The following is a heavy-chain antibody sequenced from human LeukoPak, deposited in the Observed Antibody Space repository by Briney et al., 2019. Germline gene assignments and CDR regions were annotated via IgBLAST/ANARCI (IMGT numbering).Heavy chain of an antibody. Sequence: ASVKVSCKASGYTFTNYYIHWVRQAPGQGLECMGIINPSGGSTSYAQKFQGRVTMTRDMSTSTVYMELSSLRSEDTAVYYCARTPDYGGNSGFGAFDIWGQGTMVTVSS. V-gene: IGHV1-46*01. J-gene: IGHJ3*02. CDR3: ARTPDYGGNSGFGAFDI. CDR2: INPSGGST. CDR1: GYTFTNYY. D-gene: IGHD4-23*01.